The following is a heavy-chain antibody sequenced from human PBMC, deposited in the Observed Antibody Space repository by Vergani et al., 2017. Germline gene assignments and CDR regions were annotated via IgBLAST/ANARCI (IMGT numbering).Heavy chain of an antibody. CDR3: AGGGGYYVSGSYSFDY. CDR2: INHSGST. Sequence: QVQLQQWGAGLLKPSETLSLTCAVYGGSFSGYYWSWIRQPPGKGLEWIGEINHSGSTNYNPSLKSRVTISVDTSKNQFSLKLRSVTAADSAVYYCAGGGGYYVSGSYSFDYWGQGTLVTVSS. V-gene: IGHV4-34*01. D-gene: IGHD3-10*01. J-gene: IGHJ4*02. CDR1: GGSFSGYY.